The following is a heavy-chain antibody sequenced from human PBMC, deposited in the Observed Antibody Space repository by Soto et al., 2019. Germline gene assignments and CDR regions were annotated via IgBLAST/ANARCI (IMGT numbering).Heavy chain of an antibody. CDR3: AREGEDIVTLLTPHPNCFDS. CDR1: GGSFSGYY. J-gene: IGHJ5*01. D-gene: IGHD2-15*01. V-gene: IGHV4-34*01. CDR2: INHSGST. Sequence: SETLSLTCAVYGGSFSGYYWSWIRQPPGKGLEWIGEINHSGSTNYNPSLKSRVTISVDTSKNQFSMKLSSVTAADTAVYYWAREGEDIVTLLTPHPNCFDSWGQGTMVTVSS.